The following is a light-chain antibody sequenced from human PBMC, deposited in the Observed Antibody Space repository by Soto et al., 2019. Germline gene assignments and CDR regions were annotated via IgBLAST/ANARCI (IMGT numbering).Light chain of an antibody. CDR1: QSGSGW. J-gene: IGKJ1*01. Sequence: IQLTQSPYTLPASVGDTVTVTCRASQSGSGWLAWYQQKPGEAPKLLIYDASALPRGVPSRFSGSGSGTKFTLTISSLQPDDFATYYCQQYNRYSWTFGQGTKVDIK. CDR3: QQYNRYSWT. CDR2: DAS. V-gene: IGKV1-5*01.